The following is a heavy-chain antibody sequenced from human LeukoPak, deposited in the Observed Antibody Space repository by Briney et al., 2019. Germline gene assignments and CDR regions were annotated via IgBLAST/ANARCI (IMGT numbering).Heavy chain of an antibody. J-gene: IGHJ4*02. V-gene: IGHV3-7*01. CDR2: VKQTGSVK. CDR1: SFIYSNYL. D-gene: IGHD4-23*01. Sequence: GGSLRLSCPTSSFIYSNYLMSWVGQAQWKGLEWVAKVKQTGSVKYYVASVKGRFTISNDNAKNSLYLQMNNLRAEDTAVYYCARDRRYGGASQPFDYWGQGTLVTVSS. CDR3: ARDRRYGGASQPFDY.